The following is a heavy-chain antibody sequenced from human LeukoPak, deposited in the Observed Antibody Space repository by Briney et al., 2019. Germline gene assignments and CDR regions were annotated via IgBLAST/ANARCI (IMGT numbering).Heavy chain of an antibody. Sequence: SETLSVTCTVSGGSISSYYWSWIRQPPGKGLEWVGHIYSSGSSNYNPSLKGQLSLSVDTSKSQFSLRMASGTAADTDVYYCAGQSRLSEYSLGVHYDYMDVGGKGTMVTVSS. CDR1: GGSISSYY. D-gene: IGHD2/OR15-2a*01. CDR2: IYSSGSS. J-gene: IGHJ6*03. CDR3: AGQSRLSEYSLGVHYDYMDV. V-gene: IGHV4-59*08.